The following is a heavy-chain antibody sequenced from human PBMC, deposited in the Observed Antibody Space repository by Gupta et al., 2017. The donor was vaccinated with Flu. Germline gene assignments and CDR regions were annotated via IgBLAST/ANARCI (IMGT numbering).Heavy chain of an antibody. V-gene: IGHV3-48*03. CDR1: GFTFSSYE. CDR3: ARDQAVLWFGEKYYYGMDV. Sequence: EVQLVESGGGLVQPGGSLRLSCAASGFTFSSYEMNWVRQAPGKGLEWVSYISSSGSTIYYADSVKGRFTISRDNAKNSLYLQMNSLRAEDTAVYYCARDQAVLWFGEKYYYGMDVWSQGTTVTVSS. J-gene: IGHJ6*02. CDR2: ISSSGSTI. D-gene: IGHD3-10*01.